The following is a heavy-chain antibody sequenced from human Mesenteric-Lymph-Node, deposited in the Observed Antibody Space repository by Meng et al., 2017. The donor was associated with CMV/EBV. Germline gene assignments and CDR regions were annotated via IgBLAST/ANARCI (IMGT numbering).Heavy chain of an antibody. D-gene: IGHD3-10*01. CDR1: GGSISRGHSC. V-gene: IGHV4-31*03. CDR3: ARGASNYYGDY. Sequence: CTVSGGSISRGHSCWSWIRQHPGKGLEWIGSIYYSGNTYYNPSLKSRLTISVDTSKNQFSLKLSSVTAADTAVYYCARGASNYYGDYWGQGTLVTVSS. CDR2: IYYSGNT. J-gene: IGHJ4*02.